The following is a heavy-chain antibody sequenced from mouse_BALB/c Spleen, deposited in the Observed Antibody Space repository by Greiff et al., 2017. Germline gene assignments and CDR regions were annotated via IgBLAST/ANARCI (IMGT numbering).Heavy chain of an antibody. CDR3: TREGLYGYELAY. D-gene: IGHD2-2*01. Sequence: LQQPGSELVRPGASVKLSCKASGYTFTSYWMHWVKQRPGQGLEWIGNIYPGSGSTNYDEKFKSKATLTVDTSSSTAYMQLSSLTSEDSAVSYSTREGLYGYELAYWGEGTLVTVSA. J-gene: IGHJ3*01. CDR1: GYTFTSYW. V-gene: IGHV1S22*01. CDR2: IYPGSGST.